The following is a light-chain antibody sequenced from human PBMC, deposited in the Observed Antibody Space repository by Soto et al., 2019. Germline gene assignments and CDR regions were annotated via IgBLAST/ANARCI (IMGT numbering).Light chain of an antibody. CDR3: QQRINWPYT. V-gene: IGKV3-11*01. J-gene: IGKJ2*01. Sequence: EIVLTQSPATLSLSPGERATLSCGASQSVSSFLAWYQQKPGQAPRLLIYEASNRATGIPARFSGSGSGTDFTLTISCLEPEDFAVYYCQQRINWPYTFGQGTKLEIK. CDR2: EAS. CDR1: QSVSSF.